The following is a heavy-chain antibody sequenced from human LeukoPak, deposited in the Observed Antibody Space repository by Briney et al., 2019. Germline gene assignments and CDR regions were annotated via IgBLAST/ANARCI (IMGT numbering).Heavy chain of an antibody. Sequence: GGSLRLSCAASEFTFVRYAMNWFRQAPGKGREGVLYICTSSFKIGYADSVKGRFTISRDNSKNSLYLQMDSLRVEDTAVYYCVRDPSYGSSWYYYMDVWGKGTTVTVSS. CDR2: ICTSSFKI. V-gene: IGHV3-48*04. D-gene: IGHD6-13*01. CDR3: VRDPSYGSSWYYYMDV. J-gene: IGHJ6*03. CDR1: EFTFVRYA.